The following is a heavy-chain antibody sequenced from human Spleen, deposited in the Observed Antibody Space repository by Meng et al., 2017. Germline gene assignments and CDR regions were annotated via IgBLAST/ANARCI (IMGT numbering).Heavy chain of an antibody. J-gene: IGHJ4*02. D-gene: IGHD2-21*02. V-gene: IGHV3-21*04. CDR3: ARDWAYCGGDCYRSADYFDY. Sequence: GESLKISCAASGFTFSSYSMNWVRQAPGKGLEWVSSISSSSSYIYYADSVKGRFTISRDNAKNTLYLQMNSLRAEDTAVYYCARDWAYCGGDCYRSADYFDYCGQGTLVTVSS. CDR2: ISSSSSYI. CDR1: GFTFSSYS.